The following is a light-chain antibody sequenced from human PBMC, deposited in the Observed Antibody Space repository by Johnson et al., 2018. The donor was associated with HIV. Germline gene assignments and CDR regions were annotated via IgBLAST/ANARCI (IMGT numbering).Light chain of an antibody. Sequence: QSILTQPPSVSAAPGQRVTISCSGSSSNIGNSYVSWYQQLPGTAPKLLIYDNNKRPSGIPDRFSGSKSGTSATLAITGLQTVYGADSYCGTWGGVLGTGTTVTVL. CDR3: GTWGGV. V-gene: IGLV1-51*01. CDR2: DNN. CDR1: SSNIGNSY. J-gene: IGLJ1*01.